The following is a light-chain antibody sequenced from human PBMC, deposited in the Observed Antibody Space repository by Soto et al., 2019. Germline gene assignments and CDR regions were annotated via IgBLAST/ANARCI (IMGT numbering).Light chain of an antibody. CDR3: QHSSSTPIT. CDR2: AAS. J-gene: IGKJ5*01. CDR1: QSISSY. V-gene: IGKV1-39*01. Sequence: IRMTQSPSSLSASVGDRVTITCRASQSISSYLNWYQQKPGKAPNLLIYAASRLQSGVPSRFSGSGSGTDFTLTISSLQPEDFATYYCQHSSSTPITFGQVTRLDIK.